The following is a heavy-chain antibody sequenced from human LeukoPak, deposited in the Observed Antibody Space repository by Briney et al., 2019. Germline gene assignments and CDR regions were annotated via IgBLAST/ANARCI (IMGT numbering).Heavy chain of an antibody. J-gene: IGHJ4*02. CDR1: GFTFSSYG. CDR3: AKDGQIDVGATGGYYFDY. CDR2: ISGSGGST. D-gene: IGHD1-26*01. V-gene: IGHV3-23*01. Sequence: GGSLRLSCAASGFTFSSYGMSWVRQAPGKGLEWVSAISGSGGSTYYADSVKGRFTISRDNSKNTLYLQMNSLRAEDTAVYYCAKDGQIDVGATGGYYFDYWGQGTLVTVSS.